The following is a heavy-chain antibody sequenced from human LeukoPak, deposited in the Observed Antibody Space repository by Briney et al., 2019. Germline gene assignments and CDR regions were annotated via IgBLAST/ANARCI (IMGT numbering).Heavy chain of an antibody. J-gene: IGHJ5*02. CDR3: ARTLGAADQRDLPFWFDP. CDR1: GGSISSGSYY. D-gene: IGHD6-25*01. CDR2: IYYSGST. V-gene: IGHV4-61*01. Sequence: PSETLSPTCTVSGGSISSGSYYWSWIRQPPGKGLEWIGYIYYSGSTNYNPSLKSRVTISVDTSKNQFSLKLSSVTAADTAVYYCARTLGAADQRDLPFWFDPWGQGTLVTVSS.